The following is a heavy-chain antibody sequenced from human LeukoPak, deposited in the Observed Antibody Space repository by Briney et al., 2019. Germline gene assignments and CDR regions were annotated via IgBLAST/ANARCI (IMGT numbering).Heavy chain of an antibody. J-gene: IGHJ4*02. Sequence: GGSLRLSCAASGFTFSKYWMLWVRQAPGKGLESVSRINTDGTVTTYADSVKGRFTVSRDNANNTLFLQMNSVRDEDTAVYYCATKQWLAPPPDSWGQGTPVTVSS. CDR2: INTDGTVT. CDR1: GFTFSKYW. D-gene: IGHD6-19*01. V-gene: IGHV3-74*01. CDR3: ATKQWLAPPPDS.